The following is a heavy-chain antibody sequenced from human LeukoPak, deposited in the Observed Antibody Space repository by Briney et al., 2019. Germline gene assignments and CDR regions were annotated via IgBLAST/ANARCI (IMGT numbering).Heavy chain of an antibody. Sequence: ASVKVSCKASGGTFSSYAISWVRQAPGQGLEWMGRIIPIFGTANYAQKFQGRVTITTDESTSTAYMELSSPRSEDTAVYYCAIGTTMVRGVIWGQGTLVTVSS. V-gene: IGHV1-69*05. D-gene: IGHD3-10*01. CDR2: IIPIFGTA. CDR3: AIGTTMVRGVI. CDR1: GGTFSSYA. J-gene: IGHJ4*02.